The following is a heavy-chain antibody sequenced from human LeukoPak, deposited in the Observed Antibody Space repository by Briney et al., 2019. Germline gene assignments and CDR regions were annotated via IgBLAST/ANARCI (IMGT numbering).Heavy chain of an antibody. Sequence: GGSLRLSCAASGFTFSRHWMSWVRQAPGKGLEGVGNIREDGNEKYYVDSVRGRFTISRENARTSVYLEMSSLRAEDTAVYYCARILSRSSYDTTDVWGQGTTVTVSS. D-gene: IGHD3-10*01. CDR3: ARILSRSSYDTTDV. J-gene: IGHJ6*02. V-gene: IGHV3-7*01. CDR2: IREDGNEK. CDR1: GFTFSRHW.